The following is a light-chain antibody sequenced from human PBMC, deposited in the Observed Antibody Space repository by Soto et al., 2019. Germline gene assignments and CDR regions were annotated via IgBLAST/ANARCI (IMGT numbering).Light chain of an antibody. Sequence: IVLTQSPATLSLSPGERATLSCRTSQSVGTSLAWYQQKPGQHPRLLIYDTFPRATGIPTTFSGSGSGTDFALTITSLEPEDFAVYYCQQRNSGPPLWTFGGGTKVEI. J-gene: IGKJ4*01. CDR2: DTF. V-gene: IGKV3-11*01. CDR1: QSVGTS. CDR3: QQRNSGPPLWT.